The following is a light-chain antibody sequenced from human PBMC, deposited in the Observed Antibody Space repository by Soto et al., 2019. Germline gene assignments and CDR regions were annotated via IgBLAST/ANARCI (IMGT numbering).Light chain of an antibody. CDR3: QAWDSSTVV. CDR1: KLGDKY. CDR2: QDS. V-gene: IGLV3-1*01. Sequence: SYELTQPPSLSGSPGQTASITCYGDKLGDKYACWYQQKPGQSPVLVIYQDSKRPSGIPERFSGSNSGNTATLTISGTQAMDEADYYCQAWDSSTVVFGGGTNVTVL. J-gene: IGLJ2*01.